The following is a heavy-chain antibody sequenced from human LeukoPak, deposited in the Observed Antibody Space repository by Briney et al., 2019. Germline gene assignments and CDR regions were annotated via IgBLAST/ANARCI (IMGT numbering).Heavy chain of an antibody. CDR2: VYYSGSA. J-gene: IGHJ4*02. CDR3: AGGTYYYFDY. Sequence: SETLSLTCTVSGGSISSYHWSWLRQPPGKGLEWIGYVYYSGSAHYNPSLKSRVTISVDTSKNQFSLKLSSVTAADTAVYYCAGGTYYYFDYWGQGTLVTVSS. CDR1: GGSISSYH. D-gene: IGHD1-26*01. V-gene: IGHV4-59*01.